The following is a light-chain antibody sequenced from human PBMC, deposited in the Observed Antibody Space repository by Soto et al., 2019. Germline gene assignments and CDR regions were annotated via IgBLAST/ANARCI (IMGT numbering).Light chain of an antibody. V-gene: IGKV1-5*01. J-gene: IGKJ1*01. CDR2: DAS. CDR1: QSPSTW. Sequence: DIQMTQSPSTLSASVGDRVIITCRASQSPSTWLAWYQQKPGKAPKLLIFDASSLRSGVPSRFSGSGSGTHFTLTINSLQAEDSATYFCLQDYTYPWTFGQGAKVDIK. CDR3: LQDYTYPWT.